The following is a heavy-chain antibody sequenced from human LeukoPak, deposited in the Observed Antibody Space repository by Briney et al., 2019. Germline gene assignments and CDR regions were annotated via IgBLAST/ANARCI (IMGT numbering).Heavy chain of an antibody. CDR3: ALIAVAVPHFDY. CDR1: GYTFTSYY. V-gene: IGHV1-46*01. J-gene: IGHJ4*02. CDR2: INPSGGST. D-gene: IGHD6-19*01. Sequence: ASVKVSCTASGYTFTSYYMHWVRQAPGQGLEWMGIINPSGGSTSYAQKFQGRVTMTRDTSTSTVYMELSSLRSEDTAVYYCALIAVAVPHFDYWGQGTLVTVSS.